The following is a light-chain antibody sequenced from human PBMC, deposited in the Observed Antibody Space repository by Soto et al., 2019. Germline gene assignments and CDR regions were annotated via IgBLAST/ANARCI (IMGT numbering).Light chain of an antibody. V-gene: IGLV2-14*03. CDR2: DVS. CDR1: SSDVGGYNF. CDR3: SSYTSSYTYV. J-gene: IGLJ1*01. Sequence: QSVLTQPASVSGSPGQSVTISCAGTSSDVGGYNFVSWYQQHPGKAPQLMIYDVSSRPSGVSNRFSGSKSGNTASLTISGLQAEDEADYYCSSYTSSYTYVFGPGTKFTVL.